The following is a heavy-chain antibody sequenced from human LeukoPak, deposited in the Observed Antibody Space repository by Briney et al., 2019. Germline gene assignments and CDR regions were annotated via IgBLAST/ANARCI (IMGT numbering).Heavy chain of an antibody. D-gene: IGHD1-26*01. CDR3: TRDGRRGTFGDAFDL. J-gene: IGHJ3*01. CDR2: TTPSGST. V-gene: IGHV4-61*02. CDR1: GGSITSGNYF. Sequence: SQTLSLTCTVSGGSITSGNYFWSWIRQPAGKGLEWIGRTTPSGSTNYNPSLKSRVTISVDTSNDQFSLRLSSVTAADTAVYYCTRDGRRGTFGDAFDLWGQGTIITVSS.